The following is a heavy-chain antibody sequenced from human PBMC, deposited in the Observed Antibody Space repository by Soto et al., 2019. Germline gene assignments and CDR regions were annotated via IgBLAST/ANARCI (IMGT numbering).Heavy chain of an antibody. CDR2: IYYSGST. CDR1: GGSISSSSYY. V-gene: IGHV4-39*01. D-gene: IGHD5-18*01. CDR3: ARHLGYEDAFDI. J-gene: IGHJ3*02. Sequence: QLQLQESGPGLVKPSETLSLTCTVSGGSISSSSYYWGWIRQPPGKGLEWIGSIYYSGSTYYNPSLKSRVTISVDTSKNQFSLKLSSVTAADTAVYYCARHLGYEDAFDIWGQGTMVTVSS.